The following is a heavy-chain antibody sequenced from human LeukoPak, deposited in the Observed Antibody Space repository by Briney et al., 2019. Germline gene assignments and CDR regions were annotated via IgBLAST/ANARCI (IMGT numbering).Heavy chain of an antibody. CDR1: GFTFSSYW. CDR3: AKKREPGLAGYGGFEY. CDR2: IKQDGSEK. V-gene: IGHV3-7*01. Sequence: QPGGSLRLSCAASGFTFSSYWMSWVRQAPGKGLEWVANIKQDGSEKYYADSVKGLFTISRDISKNTLYLQMNSLGAEDTAVYYCAKKREPGLAGYGGFEYWGQGTPVTVSS. D-gene: IGHD3-9*01. J-gene: IGHJ4*02.